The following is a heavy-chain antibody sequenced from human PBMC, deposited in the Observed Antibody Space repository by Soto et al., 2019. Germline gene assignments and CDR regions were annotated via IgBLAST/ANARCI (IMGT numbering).Heavy chain of an antibody. J-gene: IGHJ4*02. Sequence: SETLSLTCTVSGDSIDNYYWSWIRQPPGKRLEWIGYIYYTGSTTYNPSLESRVTMSVDTSKNQFSLKLNSVNAADTAVYYCEKYRRTEAEGFKLDYWGRGTLVTVSS. V-gene: IGHV4-59*01. CDR2: IYYTGST. D-gene: IGHD6-13*01. CDR1: GDSIDNYY. CDR3: EKYRRTEAEGFKLDY.